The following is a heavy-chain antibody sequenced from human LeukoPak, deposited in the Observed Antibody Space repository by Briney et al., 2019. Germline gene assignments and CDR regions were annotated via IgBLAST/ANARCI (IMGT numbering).Heavy chain of an antibody. J-gene: IGHJ4*02. CDR2: ISSSSSYI. CDR3: ARDKGNWEHY. V-gene: IGHV3-21*01. Sequence: GGSLRLSCAASGFTFSSYSMNWVRQAPGKGLEWVSSISSSSSYIYYADSVKRRFTISRDNAKNSLYLQMNSLRAEDTAVYYCARDKGNWEHYWGQGTLVTVPS. CDR1: GFTFSSYS. D-gene: IGHD7-27*01.